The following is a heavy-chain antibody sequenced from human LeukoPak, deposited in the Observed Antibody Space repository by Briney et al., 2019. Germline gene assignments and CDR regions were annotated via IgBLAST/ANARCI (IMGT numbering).Heavy chain of an antibody. V-gene: IGHV3-7*01. CDR2: XKEDGSEK. J-gene: IGHJ3*02. CDR1: GFTFSNYW. D-gene: IGHD4-23*01. CDR3: ARDRAAVVTMGDAFDI. Sequence: GGSLRLSCAASGFTFSNYWMSWVRQAPEKGLEWVANXKEDGSEKYYVDXVKGRFTISRDNAKNTLYLQMNSLRAEGTAVYYCARDRAAVVTMGDAFDIWGQGTMVTVSS.